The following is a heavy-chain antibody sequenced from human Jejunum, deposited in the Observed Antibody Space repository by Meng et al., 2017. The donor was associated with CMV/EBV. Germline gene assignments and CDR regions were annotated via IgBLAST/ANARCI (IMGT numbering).Heavy chain of an antibody. CDR3: ARPRNAYDNSGTFNV. Sequence: YAFSNYWIGWVRQLPGRGLEWMGIMSPGDSDIRYSPSFQGQVTMSADKSTNTAYLQWRSLQASDTAMYYCARPRNAYDNSGTFNVWGQGTMVTVSS. CDR1: YAFSNYW. V-gene: IGHV5-51*01. CDR2: MSPGDSDI. J-gene: IGHJ3*01. D-gene: IGHD3-9*01.